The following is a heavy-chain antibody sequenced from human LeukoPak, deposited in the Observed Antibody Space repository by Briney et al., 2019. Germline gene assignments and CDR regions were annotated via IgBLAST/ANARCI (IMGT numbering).Heavy chain of an antibody. D-gene: IGHD6-13*01. CDR1: GYSISRGYY. Sequence: SETLSLTCTVSGYSISRGYYWGWIRQPPGKGLEWIGSISHSGGTYYNPSLKSRVTISVGTSKNQFSLKLSSVIAADMAVYYCARGLAAADDYWGQGTLVTVSS. CDR2: ISHSGGT. CDR3: ARGLAAADDY. J-gene: IGHJ4*02. V-gene: IGHV4-38-2*02.